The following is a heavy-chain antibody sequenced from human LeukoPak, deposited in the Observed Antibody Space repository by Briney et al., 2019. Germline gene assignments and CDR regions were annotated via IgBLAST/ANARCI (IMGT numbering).Heavy chain of an antibody. Sequence: SETLSLTCAVYGGSFCGYYWSWIRQPPGKGLKWMGEINHSGSTNYNPSLKSRVTISVDTSKNQFSLKLSSVTAADTAVYYCARGPRIRFLEWLSFGQYNWFDPWGQGTLVTVSS. J-gene: IGHJ5*02. CDR3: ARGPRIRFLEWLSFGQYNWFDP. V-gene: IGHV4-34*01. D-gene: IGHD3-3*01. CDR2: INHSGST. CDR1: GGSFCGYY.